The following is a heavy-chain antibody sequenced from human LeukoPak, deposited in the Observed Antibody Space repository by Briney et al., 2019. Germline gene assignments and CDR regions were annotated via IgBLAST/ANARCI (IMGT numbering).Heavy chain of an antibody. D-gene: IGHD6-13*01. CDR1: GYTFTSYD. CDR3: ARGGSGSSWYGYPFKYGMDV. J-gene: IGHJ6*02. V-gene: IGHV1-8*01. CDR2: MNPNSGNT. Sequence: ASVKVSCKASGYTFTSYDINWVRQATGQGLEWMGWMNPNSGNTGYAQKFQGRVTMTRNTSISTAYMELSSLRSEDTAVYYCARGGSGSSWYGYPFKYGMDVWGQGTTVTVSS.